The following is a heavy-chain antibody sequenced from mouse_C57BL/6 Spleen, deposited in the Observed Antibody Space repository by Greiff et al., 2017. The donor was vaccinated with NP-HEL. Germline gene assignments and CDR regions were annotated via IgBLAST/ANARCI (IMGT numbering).Heavy chain of an antibody. CDR3: AILRRGAY. D-gene: IGHD1-1*01. J-gene: IGHJ3*01. CDR1: GYTFTSYW. CDR2: IDPSDSYT. V-gene: IGHV1-69*01. Sequence: VKLQQPGAELVMPGASVKLSCKASGYTFTSYWMHWVKQRPGQGLEWIGEIDPSDSYTNYNQKFKGKSTLTVDKSSSTAYMQLSSLTSEDSAVYYCAILRRGAYWGQGTLVTVSA.